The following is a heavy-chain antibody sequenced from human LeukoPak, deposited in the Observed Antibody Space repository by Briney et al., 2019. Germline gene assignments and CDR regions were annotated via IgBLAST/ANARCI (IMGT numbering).Heavy chain of an antibody. Sequence: GASVRVSFKASGYTFTGKFIHWVRQAPGRGLEWMGWIDPNSGGTDYAQKFQGRVTMARDTSIATAYMDLSRLISDDTAVYYCARDREGLAYFDFWGQGTLVTVSS. CDR2: IDPNSGGT. CDR3: ARDREGLAYFDF. V-gene: IGHV1-2*02. D-gene: IGHD3/OR15-3a*01. CDR1: GYTFTGKF. J-gene: IGHJ4*02.